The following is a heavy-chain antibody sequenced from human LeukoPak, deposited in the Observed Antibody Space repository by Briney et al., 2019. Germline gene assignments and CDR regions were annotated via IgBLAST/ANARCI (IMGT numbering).Heavy chain of an antibody. CDR3: ARDHFDYGLAGYYYYMDV. Sequence: PGGSLRLSCAASGFTFSSYAMHWVRQAPGKGLEWVAVISYDGSNKYYADSVKGRFTISRDNSKNTLYLQMNSLRAEDTAVYYCARDHFDYGLAGYYYYMDVWGKGTTVTVSS. V-gene: IGHV3-30*01. J-gene: IGHJ6*03. D-gene: IGHD4-17*01. CDR2: ISYDGSNK. CDR1: GFTFSSYA.